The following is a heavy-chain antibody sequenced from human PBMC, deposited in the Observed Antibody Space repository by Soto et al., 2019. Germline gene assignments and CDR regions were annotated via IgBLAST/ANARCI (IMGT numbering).Heavy chain of an antibody. J-gene: IGHJ4*02. V-gene: IGHV3-23*01. D-gene: IGHD3-3*02. CDR1: GFSFGTYT. Sequence: RGSLRLSCAVSGFSFGTYTVNWVRQAPGTGLEWVSGLSDSVGTTHYAYSVKGRFTISRDKSKNTLYLQMNNLRAEDTAVYYCAKHLIGGRLQSPFDLWGQGTQVTVSS. CDR2: LSDSVGTT. CDR3: AKHLIGGRLQSPFDL.